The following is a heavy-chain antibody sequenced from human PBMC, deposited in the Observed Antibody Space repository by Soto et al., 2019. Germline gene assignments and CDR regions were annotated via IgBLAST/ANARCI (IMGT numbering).Heavy chain of an antibody. Sequence: QLQLQESGPGLVKPSETLSLTCTVSGGSISSSSYYWGWIRQPPGKGLEWIGSIYYSGSTYYNPSLKSRVTISVDTSKNQFSLKLSSVTAADTAVYYCATPSHLTAPIDYWGQGTLVTVSS. CDR3: ATPSHLTAPIDY. V-gene: IGHV4-39*01. CDR1: GGSISSSSYY. CDR2: IYYSGST. D-gene: IGHD2-21*02. J-gene: IGHJ4*02.